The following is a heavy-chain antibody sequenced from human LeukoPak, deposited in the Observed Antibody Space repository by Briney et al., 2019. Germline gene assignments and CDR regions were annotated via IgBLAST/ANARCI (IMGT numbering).Heavy chain of an antibody. V-gene: IGHV3-15*01. CDR1: GFTFSNAW. CDR2: IKSKTDGGTT. J-gene: IGHJ4*02. D-gene: IGHD6-19*01. Sequence: GGSLRLSCAASGFTFSNAWMTWVRQAPGQGLEWVGHIKSKTDGGTTDYAAPVKGRFTISRGDSKNTFYLQMNSLKPEDTAVYYCTTDFLGIAVAGLDYWGQGTLVTVSS. CDR3: TTDFLGIAVAGLDY.